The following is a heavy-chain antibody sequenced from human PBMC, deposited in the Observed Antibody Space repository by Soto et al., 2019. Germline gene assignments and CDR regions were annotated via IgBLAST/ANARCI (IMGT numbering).Heavy chain of an antibody. CDR2: IYSGGST. J-gene: IGHJ6*02. Sequence: GGSLRLSCAASGFTVSSNYMSWVRQAPGKGLEWVSVIYSGGSTYYADSVKGRFTISRDNSKNTLYLRMNSLRAEDTAVYYCARDLRVKRSGWWAGYYGMDVWGQGTTVTVSS. CDR1: GFTVSSNY. V-gene: IGHV3-53*01. CDR3: ARDLRVKRSGWWAGYYGMDV. D-gene: IGHD6-19*01.